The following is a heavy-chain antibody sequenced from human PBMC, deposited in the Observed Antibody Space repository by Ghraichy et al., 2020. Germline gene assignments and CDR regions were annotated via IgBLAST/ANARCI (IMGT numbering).Heavy chain of an antibody. V-gene: IGHV3-72*01. CDR1: GCTFSDHY. CDR3: ARGGRLPQAFEI. J-gene: IGHJ3*02. D-gene: IGHD3-16*01. CDR2: IRNKANSYTT. Sequence: LSLTCAASGCTFSDHYMDWVRQAPGKGLEWVGRIRNKANSYTTEYAASVKGRFTISRDDSKNSQYMQMNSLKTEDTAVYYCARGGRLPQAFEIWGRGTMVTVSS.